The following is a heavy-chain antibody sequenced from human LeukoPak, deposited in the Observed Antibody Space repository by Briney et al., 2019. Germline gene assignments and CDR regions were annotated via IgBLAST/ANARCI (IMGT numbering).Heavy chain of an antibody. D-gene: IGHD2-2*02. CDR1: GDSVPSNSAA. CDR2: TYYRSKWYN. Sequence: SQTLSLTCAISGDSVPSNSAAWNWIRQSPSRGLEWLGRTYYRSKWYNDYAVSVKSRITINPDTSKNQFSLQLNSVTPEDTAVYYCAREGYCSSTSCYTGDDYYYGMDVWGQGTTVTVSS. V-gene: IGHV6-1*01. J-gene: IGHJ6*02. CDR3: AREGYCSSTSCYTGDDYYYGMDV.